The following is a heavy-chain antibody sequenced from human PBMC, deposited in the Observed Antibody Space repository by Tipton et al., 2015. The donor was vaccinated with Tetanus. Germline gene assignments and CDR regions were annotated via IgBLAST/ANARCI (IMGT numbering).Heavy chain of an antibody. V-gene: IGHV4-39*02. D-gene: IGHD5/OR15-5a*01. Sequence: TLSLTCIVSGGSMSTGGHYGAWVRQSPGQGLEWIGSLTYSGRTYYNPSLKSRFTMSVDTSKKDFSVRLRAVTAADTAVYYCARLREIVSRSGWDFDYWGQGILVTVSS. CDR2: LTYSGRT. CDR1: GGSMSTGGHY. J-gene: IGHJ4*02. CDR3: ARLREIVSRSGWDFDY.